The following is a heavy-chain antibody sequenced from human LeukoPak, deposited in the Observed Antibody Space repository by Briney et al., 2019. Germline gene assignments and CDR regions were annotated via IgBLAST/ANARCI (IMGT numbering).Heavy chain of an antibody. Sequence: ASVKVSCKASGYTFTSYYMHWVRQAPGQGLEWMGIINPSGGSTSYAQKFQGRVTMTRDTSTSTVYMELSSLRSEDTAVYYCARVPGYSSSWYFSPSYYYYMDVWGKGTTVTVSS. CDR1: GYTFTSYY. CDR2: INPSGGST. J-gene: IGHJ6*03. V-gene: IGHV1-46*01. CDR3: ARVPGYSSSWYFSPSYYYYMDV. D-gene: IGHD6-13*01.